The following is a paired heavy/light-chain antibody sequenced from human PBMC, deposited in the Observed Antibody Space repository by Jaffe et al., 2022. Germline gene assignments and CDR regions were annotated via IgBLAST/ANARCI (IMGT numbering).Light chain of an antibody. CDR2: GAS. V-gene: IGKV3-20*01. CDR3: QQYGRSIT. J-gene: IGKJ5*01. Sequence: EIVLTQSPGTLSLSPGERATLSCRASQSVSSSYLAWYQQKPGQAPRLLIYGASSRATGIPDRFSGSGSGTDFTLTISRLEPEDFAVYYCQQYGRSITFGQGTRLEIK. CDR1: QSVSSSY.
Heavy chain of an antibody. CDR2: IYHSGST. D-gene: IGHD3-9*01. J-gene: IGHJ4*02. Sequence: QVQLQESGPGLVKPSETLSLTCAVSGYSISSGYYWGWIRQPPGKGLEWIGSIYHSGSTYYNPSLKSRVTISVDTSKNQFSLKLSSVTAADTAVYYCARLSGGIVLRYFDWQYYFDYWGQGTLVTVSS. CDR1: GYSISSGYY. V-gene: IGHV4-38-2*01. CDR3: ARLSGGIVLRYFDWQYYFDY.